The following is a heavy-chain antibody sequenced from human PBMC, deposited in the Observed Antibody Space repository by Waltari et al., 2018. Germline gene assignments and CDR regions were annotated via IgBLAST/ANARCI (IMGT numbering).Heavy chain of an antibody. CDR2: ISWNSGSI. J-gene: IGHJ5*02. D-gene: IGHD3-9*01. CDR1: GFTFDDYA. V-gene: IGHV3-9*01. Sequence: EVQLVESGGVLVQPGRSLRLSCAASGFTFDDYAMHWVRQAPGKGLEWVSGISWNSGSIGYADSVKGRFTISRDNAKNSLYLQMNSLRAEDTALYYCAKDNEGHYDILTGGWFDPWGQGTLVTVSS. CDR3: AKDNEGHYDILTGGWFDP.